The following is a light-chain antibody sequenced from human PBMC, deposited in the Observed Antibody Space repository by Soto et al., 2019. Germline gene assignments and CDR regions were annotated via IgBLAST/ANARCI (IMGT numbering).Light chain of an antibody. V-gene: IGLV4-69*01. CDR1: SGHSDYA. J-gene: IGLJ2*01. CDR3: QTWGTGIHVV. CDR2: LNSDGSH. Sequence: QSVLTQSPSASASLGASVKLTCTLSSGHSDYAIAWHQQQPEKGPRYLMKLNSDGSHSKGDGIPDRFSGSSSGAERYLTISGLQSEDEADYYCQTWGTGIHVVFGGGTKVTVL.